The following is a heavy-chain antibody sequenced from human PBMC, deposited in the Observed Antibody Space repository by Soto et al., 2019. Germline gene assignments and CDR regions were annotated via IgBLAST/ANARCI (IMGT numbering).Heavy chain of an antibody. CDR1: GGSISISSYY. Sequence: SDTLSLTCFVSGGSISISSYYWAWILHPPGKGLEWIGSIYYSGSTYYNPSLKSRVTISVDTSKNQFSLKLSSVTAADTAMYYCARMDSGTYPPPRRWFDPWGQGTLVTVSS. CDR2: IYYSGST. J-gene: IGHJ5*02. V-gene: IGHV4-39*01. D-gene: IGHD1-26*01. CDR3: ARMDSGTYPPPRRWFDP.